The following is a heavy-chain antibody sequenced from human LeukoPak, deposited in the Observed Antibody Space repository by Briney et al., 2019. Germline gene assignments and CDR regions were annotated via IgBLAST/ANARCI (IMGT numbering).Heavy chain of an antibody. D-gene: IGHD1-7*01. CDR3: ARDNWNYVYYYYGMDV. CDR1: GFTFSSYW. J-gene: IGHJ6*02. V-gene: IGHV3-7*01. CDR2: IKQDGSEK. Sequence: PGGSLRLSCAASGFTFSSYWMSWVRQAPGKGLEWVANIKQDGSEKYYVDSVKGRFTISRDNAKNSLYLQMNSLRAEDTAVYYCARDNWNYVYYYYGMDVWGQGTTVTVSS.